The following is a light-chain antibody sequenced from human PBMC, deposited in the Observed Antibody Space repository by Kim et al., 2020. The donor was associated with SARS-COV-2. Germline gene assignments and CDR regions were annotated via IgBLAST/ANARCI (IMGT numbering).Light chain of an antibody. V-gene: IGKV3-20*01. Sequence: PGERATLSCRASQSVTSTFLAWYQQKPGQAPRLLIYGASTRATGIPDRFSGSGSGTDCTLTISRLENEDFGIYYCHQYGSSPTWTFGQGTKVDIK. J-gene: IGKJ1*01. CDR1: QSVTSTF. CDR3: HQYGSSPTWT. CDR2: GAS.